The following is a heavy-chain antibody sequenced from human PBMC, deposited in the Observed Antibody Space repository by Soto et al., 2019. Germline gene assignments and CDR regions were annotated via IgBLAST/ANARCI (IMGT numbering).Heavy chain of an antibody. V-gene: IGHV1-2*02. Sequence: ASVKVSCKASGYTFTGYYMHWVRQAPGQGLEWMGWINPNSGGTNYAQKFQGRVTMTRDTSISTAYMELSRLRSDDTAVYYCARVKSSSLSAVRYYGMDVWGQGTTVTVSS. CDR3: ARVKSSSLSAVRYYGMDV. CDR2: INPNSGGT. D-gene: IGHD6-13*01. CDR1: GYTFTGYY. J-gene: IGHJ6*02.